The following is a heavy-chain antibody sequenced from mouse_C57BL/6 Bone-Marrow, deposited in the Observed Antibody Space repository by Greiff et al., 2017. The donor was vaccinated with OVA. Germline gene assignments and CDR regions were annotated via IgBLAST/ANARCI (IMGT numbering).Heavy chain of an antibody. D-gene: IGHD2-2*01. CDR3: ARRIYYGYVLGAY. Sequence: VQLQQSGAELARPGASVKLSCKASGYTFTSYGISWVKQRTGQGLEWIGEIYPRSGNTYYNEKFKGKATLTADKSSSTAYMELRSLTSEDSAVYFCARRIYYGYVLGAYWGQGTLVTVSA. CDR1: GYTFTSYG. CDR2: IYPRSGNT. J-gene: IGHJ3*01. V-gene: IGHV1-81*01.